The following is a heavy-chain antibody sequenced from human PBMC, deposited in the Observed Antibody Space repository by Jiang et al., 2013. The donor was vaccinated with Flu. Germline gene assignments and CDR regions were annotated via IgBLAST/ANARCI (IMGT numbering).Heavy chain of an antibody. D-gene: IGHD3-16*01. V-gene: IGHV3-11*05. J-gene: IGHJ5*02. CDR2: ITSSGTYT. CDR3: ARDWAPRFDP. Sequence: PGGSLRLSCTASGFTFSHQYMSWIRQAPGKGLDWVSYITSSGTYTYYADSVKGRFTISRDNDRKSLYLQMNSLRVEDTAVYYCARDWAPRFDPWGQGTLVTVSS. CDR1: GFTFSHQY.